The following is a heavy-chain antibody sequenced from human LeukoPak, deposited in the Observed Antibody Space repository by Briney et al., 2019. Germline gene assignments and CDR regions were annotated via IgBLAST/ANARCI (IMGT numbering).Heavy chain of an antibody. CDR2: IYYSGSS. CDR3: ARSKYYLDS. Sequence: PSETLSLTCTVSSGSISGYYWSCIQQPPGKGLEWIGYIYYSGSSNYNPSLKSRVTMSVDTSKKQFSLKVSSVTAADTAVYYCARSKYYLDSWGQGTLVTVSS. CDR1: SGSISGYY. D-gene: IGHD4-11*01. V-gene: IGHV4-59*01. J-gene: IGHJ4*02.